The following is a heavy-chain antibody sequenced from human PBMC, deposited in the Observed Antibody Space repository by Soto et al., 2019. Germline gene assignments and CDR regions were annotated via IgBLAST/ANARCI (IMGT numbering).Heavy chain of an antibody. V-gene: IGHV3-30-3*01. CDR1: GFTFSSYA. Sequence: GESLKISCAASGFTFSSYAMHWVRQAPGKGLEWVAVISYDGSNKYYADSVKGRFTISRDNSKNTLYLQMNSLRAEDTAVYYCARGLNVWFGEVDFDYWGQGTLVTVSS. CDR2: ISYDGSNK. CDR3: ARGLNVWFGEVDFDY. D-gene: IGHD3-10*01. J-gene: IGHJ4*02.